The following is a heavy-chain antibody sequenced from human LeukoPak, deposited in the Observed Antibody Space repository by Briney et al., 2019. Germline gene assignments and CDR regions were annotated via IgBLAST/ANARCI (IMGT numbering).Heavy chain of an antibody. V-gene: IGHV4-59*08. CDR2: IYYSGST. J-gene: IGHJ4*02. CDR1: GGSINTYY. CDR3: ASMGSGRKGPFDN. D-gene: IGHD3-10*01. Sequence: SETLSLTCTVSGGSINTYYWSWIRQPPGKGLEWIGYIYYSGSTNYNPSLKSRVTISVDTSKNQFSLKLSSVTAADTAVYYCASMGSGRKGPFDNWGQGTLVTVSS.